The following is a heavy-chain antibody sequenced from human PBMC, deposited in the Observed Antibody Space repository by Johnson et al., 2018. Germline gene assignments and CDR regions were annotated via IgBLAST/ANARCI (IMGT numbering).Heavy chain of an antibody. CDR2: ISSSSRYI. CDR1: GFTFSSYS. Sequence: EVQLVESGGGLVKPGGSLRLSCAASGFTFSSYSMNWVRQAPGKGLEWVSSISSSSRYIYYADSVQGRFTISRDNAKNSLYLQMHSLRAEDTAVYYGAKCSGGISYSEEDYYYYGMDVCGQGTTVTVSS. V-gene: IGHV3-21*01. J-gene: IGHJ6*02. D-gene: IGHD2-15*01. CDR3: AKCSGGISYSEEDYYYYGMDV.